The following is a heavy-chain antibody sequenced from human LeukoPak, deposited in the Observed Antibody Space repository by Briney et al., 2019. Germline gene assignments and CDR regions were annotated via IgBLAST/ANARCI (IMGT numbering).Heavy chain of an antibody. J-gene: IGHJ4*02. V-gene: IGHV4-59*01. D-gene: IGHD6-19*01. CDR1: GGSISSYY. CDR2: IYYSGST. Sequence: SETLSLTCTVSGGSISSYYWSWIRQPPGKGLEWIGYIYYSGSTNYNPSLKSRVTISVDTSKNPLSLKLSSVTAADTAVYYCARVMAPHSSGWYAQSLHAYYFDYWGQGTLVTVSS. CDR3: ARVMAPHSSGWYAQSLHAYYFDY.